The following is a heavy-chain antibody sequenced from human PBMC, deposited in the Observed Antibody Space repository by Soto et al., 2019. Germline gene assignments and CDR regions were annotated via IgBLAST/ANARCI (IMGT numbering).Heavy chain of an antibody. CDR1: NGSISGSSYY. J-gene: IGHJ2*01. V-gene: IGHV4-39*01. CDR2: ISYSGTT. D-gene: IGHD3-10*01. Sequence: SETLSLTCSVSNGSISGSSYYWAWIRQPPGKGLQWIGSISYSGTTYYNPSLKSRVTTSVDTSKKQFSLKLRSVTAADTAVFYCARQRNRAWFSTWHFDVWGRGTLVTVSS. CDR3: ARQRNRAWFSTWHFDV.